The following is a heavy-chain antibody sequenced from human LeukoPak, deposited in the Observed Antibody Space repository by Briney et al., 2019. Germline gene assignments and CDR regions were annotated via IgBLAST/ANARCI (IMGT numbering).Heavy chain of an antibody. CDR1: GGSISSYY. V-gene: IGHV4-4*09. CDR2: IYSSGST. Sequence: SETLSLTCTVSGGSISSYYWSWIRQPPGKGLEWIGYIYSSGSTNYNPSLKSRVTISVDTSKNQFSLKLSSVTAADTAVYYCARYCSSTSCYLGSAWFGPWGQGTLVTVSS. D-gene: IGHD2-2*01. CDR3: ARYCSSTSCYLGSAWFGP. J-gene: IGHJ5*02.